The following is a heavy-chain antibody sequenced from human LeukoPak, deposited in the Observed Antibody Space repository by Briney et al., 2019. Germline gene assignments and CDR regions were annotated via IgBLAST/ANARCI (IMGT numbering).Heavy chain of an antibody. Sequence: SETLSLTCAVYGGSFSGYYWSWIRQPPGKGLEWIGEINHSGSTNYNPSLKSRVTISVDTSKNQFSLKLSSVTAADTAVYYCARALQMRVVADYWGQGTLVTVSS. D-gene: IGHD2-15*01. CDR2: INHSGST. V-gene: IGHV4-34*01. J-gene: IGHJ4*02. CDR1: GGSFSGYY. CDR3: ARALQMRVVADY.